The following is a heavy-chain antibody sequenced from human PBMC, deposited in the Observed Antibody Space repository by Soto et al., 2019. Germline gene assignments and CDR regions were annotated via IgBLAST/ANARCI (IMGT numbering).Heavy chain of an antibody. J-gene: IGHJ4*02. CDR2: IGAHTGNT. Sequence: QVHLVQSGAEVKKPGASVKVSCKGSGYTFTSYGITWVRQAPGQGLEWMGGIGAHTGNTDYAQKLQGRVTVTKDTSTSTAYMELRSLRSADKAVYYGARGRYGDYWGQGALVTVSS. D-gene: IGHD1-1*01. CDR1: GYTFTSYG. CDR3: ARGRYGDY. V-gene: IGHV1-18*01.